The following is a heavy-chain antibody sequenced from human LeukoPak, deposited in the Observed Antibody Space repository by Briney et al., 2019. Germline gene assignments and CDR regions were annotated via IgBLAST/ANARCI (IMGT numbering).Heavy chain of an antibody. Sequence: ASVKVSCKASGYSFTSNVISWVRQAPGQGLEWMGWISAYNGNTNYAQKLQGRVTMTTDTSTSTAYMELRSLRSDDTAVYYCARVPESGTFDYWGQGTLVTVSS. CDR1: GYSFTSNV. D-gene: IGHD1-1*01. J-gene: IGHJ4*02. CDR2: ISAYNGNT. CDR3: ARVPESGTFDY. V-gene: IGHV1-18*01.